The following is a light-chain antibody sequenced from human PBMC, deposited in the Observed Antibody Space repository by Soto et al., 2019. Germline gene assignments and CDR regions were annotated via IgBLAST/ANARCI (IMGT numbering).Light chain of an antibody. CDR1: QRVGNRY. Sequence: EIVLAQSPGTLSLSPGERATLSCRASQRVGNRYLAWHQQKPGQAPRLLVYGASSRATGIPDRFSGSGSETDFTLTISRLEPEDVAVYYCQQYDTSPPTFGQGTKVELK. J-gene: IGKJ1*01. CDR2: GAS. V-gene: IGKV3-20*01. CDR3: QQYDTSPPT.